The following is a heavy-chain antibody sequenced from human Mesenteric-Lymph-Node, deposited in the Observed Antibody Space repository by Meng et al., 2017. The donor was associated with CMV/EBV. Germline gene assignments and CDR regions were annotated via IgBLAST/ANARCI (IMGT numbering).Heavy chain of an antibody. D-gene: IGHD4-17*01. CDR2: MRYDESDR. J-gene: IGHJ4*02. V-gene: IGHV3-30*02. Sequence: GESLKISCAASEFTFTSYGMHWVRQAPGKGLEWVAFMRYDESDRFYPDSVRGRFTISRDNSKNMLYLQMHSLTPDDTGVYYCARARGEHGNSFDYWGQGTLVTVSS. CDR1: EFTFTSYG. CDR3: ARARGEHGNSFDY.